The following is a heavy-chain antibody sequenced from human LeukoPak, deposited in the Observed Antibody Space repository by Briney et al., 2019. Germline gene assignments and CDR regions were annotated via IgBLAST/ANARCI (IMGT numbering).Heavy chain of an antibody. CDR2: ISWNSGSI. D-gene: IGHD3-16*01. CDR3: ARDYGGDY. J-gene: IGHJ4*02. CDR1: GFTFDDYA. V-gene: IGHV3-9*01. Sequence: GRSLRLSCAASGFTFDDYAMHWVRQAPGKGLEWVSGISWNSGSIGYADSVKGRFTISRDNAKNSLYLQMNSLRAEDTAVYYCARDYGGDYWGQGTLVTVSS.